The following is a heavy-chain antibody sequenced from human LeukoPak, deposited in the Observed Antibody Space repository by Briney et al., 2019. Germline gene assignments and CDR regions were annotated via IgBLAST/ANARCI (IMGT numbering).Heavy chain of an antibody. D-gene: IGHD3-16*01. CDR1: GFTFTRSA. Sequence: GGSLRLSCEASGFTFTRSAMTWVRQAPGKGLDWVSTNADSVKGRFTISRDNSKNTLYLQMNRLRSEDTALYYCAKHLGSQSFPYYYMDVWGEGTAVIVSS. V-gene: IGHV3-23*01. CDR3: AKHLGSQSFPYYYMDV. J-gene: IGHJ6*03.